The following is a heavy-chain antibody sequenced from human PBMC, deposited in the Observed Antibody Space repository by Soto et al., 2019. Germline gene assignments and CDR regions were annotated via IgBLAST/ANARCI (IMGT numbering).Heavy chain of an antibody. J-gene: IGHJ5*02. V-gene: IGHV1-3*01. CDR3: ARDQRVRPSYYDILTGHIYNWFDP. CDR2: INAGSGNT. CDR1: GYTFTSYA. Sequence: GASVKVSCKASGYTFTSYAMHWVRQAPGQRLEWMGWINAGSGNTKYSQKFQGRVTITRDASASTAYMELSSLRSEDTAVYYCARDQRVRPSYYDILTGHIYNWFDPWGQGTLVTVSS. D-gene: IGHD3-9*01.